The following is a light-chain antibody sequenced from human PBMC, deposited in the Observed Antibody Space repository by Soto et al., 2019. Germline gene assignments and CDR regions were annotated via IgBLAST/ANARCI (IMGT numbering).Light chain of an antibody. J-gene: IGKJ3*01. CDR1: QSVRSSY. V-gene: IGKV3-20*01. Sequence: IVLTQSPGTLSLSPGERATLSCRASQSVRSSYLAWYQQKPDQAPRLLIYGASSRATGIPDRFSGSGSGTDFTLTISRLEPEDFAVYYCQQYGSSPGLFTFGPGTKVDIK. CDR2: GAS. CDR3: QQYGSSPGLFT.